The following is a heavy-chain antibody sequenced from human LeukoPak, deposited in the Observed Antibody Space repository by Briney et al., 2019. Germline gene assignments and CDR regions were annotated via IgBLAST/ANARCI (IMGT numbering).Heavy chain of an antibody. CDR3: ARQTGWYSSGWYVGAVDY. J-gene: IGHJ4*02. V-gene: IGHV4-39*01. CDR2: IYCSGST. D-gene: IGHD6-19*01. CDR1: GGSISSSSYY. Sequence: SETLSLTCTVSGGSISSSSYYWGWIRQPPGKGLEWIGSIYCSGSTYYNPSLKSRVTISVDTSKNQFSLKLSSVTAADTAVYYCARQTGWYSSGWYVGAVDYWGQGTLVTVSS.